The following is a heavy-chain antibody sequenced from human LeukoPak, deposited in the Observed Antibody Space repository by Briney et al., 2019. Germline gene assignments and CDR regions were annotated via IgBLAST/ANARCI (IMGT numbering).Heavy chain of an antibody. D-gene: IGHD3-16*02. Sequence: PSQTLSLTCTVSGGSISSRSYYWSWIRQPAGKGLEWIGRIYTSGSTNYNPSLKSRVTISVDTSKNQFSLKLSSVTAADTAVYYCARVIPYYFDYWGQGTLVTVSP. V-gene: IGHV4-61*02. J-gene: IGHJ4*02. CDR3: ARVIPYYFDY. CDR2: IYTSGST. CDR1: GGSISSRSYY.